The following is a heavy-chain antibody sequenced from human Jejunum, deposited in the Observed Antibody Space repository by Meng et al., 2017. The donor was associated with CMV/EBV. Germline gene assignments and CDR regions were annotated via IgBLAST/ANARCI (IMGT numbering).Heavy chain of an antibody. CDR2: IYGGGST. CDR1: GFTVSNSY. J-gene: IGHJ4*02. CDR3: AREGTTLVTYDY. Sequence: VVVLGAWGGLETPGGSLRLSCAASGFTVSNSYMSWVRQAPGKGLEWVSVIYGGGSTYYADSVKGRFTISRDSSKNTLYLQMTSLRAEDTAVYYCAREGTTLVTYDYWGQGTLVTVSS. D-gene: IGHD5-18*01. V-gene: IGHV3-66*01.